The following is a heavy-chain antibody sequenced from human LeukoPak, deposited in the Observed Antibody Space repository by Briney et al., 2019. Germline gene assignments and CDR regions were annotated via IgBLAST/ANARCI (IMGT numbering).Heavy chain of an antibody. D-gene: IGHD1-26*01. CDR3: AGYSGSYFDAFDI. J-gene: IGHJ3*02. Sequence: SETLSLTCSVSGGSITTYYWTWIRQPAGKGLEWIGRIYTSGSTNYNPSLKSRVTMSVDTSKNQFSLKLSSVTAADTAVYYCAGYSGSYFDAFDIWGQGTMVTVSS. CDR1: GGSITTYY. V-gene: IGHV4-4*07. CDR2: IYTSGST.